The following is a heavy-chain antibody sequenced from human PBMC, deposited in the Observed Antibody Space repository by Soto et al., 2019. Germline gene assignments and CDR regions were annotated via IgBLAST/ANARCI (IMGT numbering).Heavy chain of an antibody. CDR3: ARDGLGYCISTSCSYTSAYYYNATDV. D-gene: IGHD2-2*01. CDR1: GYTFTSYA. V-gene: IGHV1-3*01. CDR2: INAGNGNT. J-gene: IGHJ6*02. Sequence: GASVKVSCKASGYTFTSYAMHWVRQAPGQRLEWMGWINAGNGNTKYSQKFQGRVTITRDTSTSTVYMELSSLRSEDTAVYYCARDGLGYCISTSCSYTSAYYYNATDVCGQGTTGTVSS.